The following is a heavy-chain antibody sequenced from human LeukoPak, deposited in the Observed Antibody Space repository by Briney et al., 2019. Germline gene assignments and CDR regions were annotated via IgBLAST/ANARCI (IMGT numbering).Heavy chain of an antibody. CDR1: GGSISSYY. CDR3: ASSYGDYVGY. CDR2: IYYNGST. V-gene: IGHV4-59*01. D-gene: IGHD4-17*01. J-gene: IGHJ4*02. Sequence: SETLSLTCTASGGSISSYYWSWIRQPPGKGLEWIGYIYYNGSTNYNPSLKSRVTISVDTSKNQFSLKLSSVTAADTAVYYCASSYGDYVGYWGQGTLVTVSS.